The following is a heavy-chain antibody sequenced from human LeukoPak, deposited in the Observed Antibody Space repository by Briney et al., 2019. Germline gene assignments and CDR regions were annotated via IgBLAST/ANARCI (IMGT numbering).Heavy chain of an antibody. J-gene: IGHJ2*01. CDR2: VHLDGST. Sequence: SETLSLTCDVSGGSVTSTNWWTWVRQPPGKGLEWIGEVHLDGSTNYNPSLKSRVTMLVDTSKNQFSLRLSSVTAADTAVYYCARGGFSGGILRYFDLWGRGTLVTVSS. CDR1: GGSVTSTNW. D-gene: IGHD2-15*01. V-gene: IGHV4-4*02. CDR3: ARGGFSGGILRYFDL.